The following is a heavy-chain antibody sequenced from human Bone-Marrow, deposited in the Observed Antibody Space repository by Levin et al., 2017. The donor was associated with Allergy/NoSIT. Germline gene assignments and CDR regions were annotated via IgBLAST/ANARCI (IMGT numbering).Heavy chain of an antibody. CDR1: GGSISSDY. CDR3: ARRRSTVTMGYYQYHGMDV. CDR2: ISNDGNT. D-gene: IGHD4-11*01. J-gene: IGHJ6*02. V-gene: IGHV4-4*08. Sequence: SQTLSLTCSVYGGSISSDYWSWIRQPPGKGLEWIGYISNDGNTNYTPSLKSRVTISLDTSKNQFSLNLTSVTAADTAVYYCARRRSTVTMGYYQYHGMDVWGQGTTVTVSS.